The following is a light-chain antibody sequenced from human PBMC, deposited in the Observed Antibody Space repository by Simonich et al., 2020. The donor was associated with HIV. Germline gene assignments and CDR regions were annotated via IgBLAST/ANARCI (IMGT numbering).Light chain of an antibody. Sequence: DIVMTQSPDSLAVSLGERATINCKSSQSVLSSSNNKNSLVWYQQKPGQPPKLLIYWASTRESGVPDRFSGSGSGTDFTLTINSLQTEDVAIYYCQQYYGSPSFGPGTKVDIK. CDR2: WAS. CDR1: QSVLSSSNNKNS. V-gene: IGKV4-1*01. J-gene: IGKJ3*01. CDR3: QQYYGSPS.